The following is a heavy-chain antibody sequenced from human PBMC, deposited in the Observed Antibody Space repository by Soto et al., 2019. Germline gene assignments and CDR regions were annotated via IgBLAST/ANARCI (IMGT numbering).Heavy chain of an antibody. CDR3: TRHLISYHQTYGMDV. CDR1: GYSFTSYW. J-gene: IGHJ6*02. CDR2: IYPGDCDT. Sequence: PGESLKILCKGFGYSFTSYWIGWGRQMPGKGLEWRGIIYPGDCDTRYSPSFQGQVTSSAAKTIRTAYLQWSSPKASAADMYYCTRHLISYHQTYGMDVWGQGTTVTVSS. D-gene: IGHD2-2*01. V-gene: IGHV5-51*01.